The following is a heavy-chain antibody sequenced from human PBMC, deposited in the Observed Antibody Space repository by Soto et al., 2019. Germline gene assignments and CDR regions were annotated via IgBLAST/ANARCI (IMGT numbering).Heavy chain of an antibody. CDR3: ARGSRDYYDFWSGSYFDY. Sequence: QVQLQESGPGLVKPSQTLSLTCTVSGGSISSGGYYWSWIRQHPGKGLEWIGYIYYSGSTYYNPSLKSRVTISVDTSKNQFSLKLSSVTAADTAVYYCARGSRDYYDFWSGSYFDYWGQGTLVTVSS. CDR1: GGSISSGGYY. D-gene: IGHD3-3*01. J-gene: IGHJ4*02. CDR2: IYYSGST. V-gene: IGHV4-31*03.